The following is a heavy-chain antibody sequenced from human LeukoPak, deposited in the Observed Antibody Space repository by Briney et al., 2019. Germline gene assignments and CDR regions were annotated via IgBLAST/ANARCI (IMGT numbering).Heavy chain of an antibody. Sequence: GGSLRLSCAASGFTFSSYSMNWVRQAPGKGLEWVSYIRSSGSTKYYADSVKGRFTISRDNAGNSLYLQMNSLRAEDTAIYYCARLRTYGYYYDGMDVWGQGTTVTVSS. D-gene: IGHD3-16*01. CDR2: IRSSGSTK. CDR1: GFTFSSYS. CDR3: ARLRTYGYYYDGMDV. J-gene: IGHJ6*02. V-gene: IGHV3-48*04.